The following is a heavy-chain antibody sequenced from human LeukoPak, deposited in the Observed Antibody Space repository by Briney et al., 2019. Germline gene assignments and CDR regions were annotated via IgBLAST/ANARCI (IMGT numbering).Heavy chain of an antibody. V-gene: IGHV4-34*01. Sequence: SETLSLTCAVYGGSFSGYYWSWIRQPPGKGLEWIGNIYYSGSTYYNPSLRSRVTISIDTSKNQISLRLTSVTATDTAMYYCARQTGSGLFTLPGGQGTLVTVSS. CDR3: ARQTGSGLFTLP. CDR1: GGSFSGYY. D-gene: IGHD3/OR15-3a*01. CDR2: IYYSGST. J-gene: IGHJ4*02.